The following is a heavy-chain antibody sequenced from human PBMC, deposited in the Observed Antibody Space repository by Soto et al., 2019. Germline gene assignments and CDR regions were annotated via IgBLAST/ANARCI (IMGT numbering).Heavy chain of an antibody. CDR1: GFIFSNFW. CDR3: AKAPVIAVAGTSDY. CDR2: ISGSGGST. J-gene: IGHJ4*02. D-gene: IGHD6-19*01. Sequence: GGSLRLSCAASGFIFSNFWMSWARQAPGKGLEWVSAISGSGGSTYYADSVKGRFTISRDNSKNTLYLQMNSLRAEDTAVYYCAKAPVIAVAGTSDYWGQGTLVTVSS. V-gene: IGHV3-23*01.